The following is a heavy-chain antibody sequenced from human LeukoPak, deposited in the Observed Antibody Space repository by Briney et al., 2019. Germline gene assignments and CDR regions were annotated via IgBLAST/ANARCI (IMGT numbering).Heavy chain of an antibody. J-gene: IGHJ4*02. V-gene: IGHV1-18*01. D-gene: IGHD3-22*01. Sequence: GASVKVSCKASGYTFTSYGISWVRQAPGQGLEWMGWISAYNGNTNYAQKLQGRVTMTTDTSTSTAYMELRSLRSDDTAVYYCARDDRGFYYYDSSAYHFDYWGQGTLVTVSS. CDR2: ISAYNGNT. CDR3: ARDDRGFYYYDSSAYHFDY. CDR1: GYTFTSYG.